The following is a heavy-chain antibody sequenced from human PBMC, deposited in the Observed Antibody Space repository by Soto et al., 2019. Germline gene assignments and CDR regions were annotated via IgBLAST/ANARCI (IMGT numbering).Heavy chain of an antibody. CDR2: IIPIFGTA. Sequence: QVQLVQSGAEVKKPGSSVKVSCKASGGTFSSYAISWVRQAPGHGLEWMGGIIPIFGTANYAQKFQGRVTITAEESTSTGYMELSSLRSEATAVYYCARDGRSGSLWFDPWGQGTLVTVSS. CDR3: ARDGRSGSLWFDP. J-gene: IGHJ5*02. CDR1: GGTFSSYA. D-gene: IGHD3-3*01. V-gene: IGHV1-69*12.